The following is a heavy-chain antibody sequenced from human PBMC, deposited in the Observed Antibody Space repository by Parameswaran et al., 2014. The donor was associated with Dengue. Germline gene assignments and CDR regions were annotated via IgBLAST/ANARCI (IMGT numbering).Heavy chain of an antibody. CDR3: ARSVGATYYYYGMDV. D-gene: IGHD1-26*01. J-gene: IGHJ6*02. Sequence: VRQAPGKGLEWIGSIYYSGSTYYNPSLKSRVTISVDTSKNQFSLKLSSVTAADTAVYYCARSVGATYYYYGMDVWGQGTTVTVSS. CDR2: IYYSGST. V-gene: IGHV4-39*07.